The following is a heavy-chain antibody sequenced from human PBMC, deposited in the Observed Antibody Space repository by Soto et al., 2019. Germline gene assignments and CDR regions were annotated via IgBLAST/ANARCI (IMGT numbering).Heavy chain of an antibody. Sequence: GGSLRLSCAASGFTFSTYAMNWVRQAPGKRLQWVSYISSTGTTIYYADSVKGRFTISRDNAKNSLYLQMNSLRDEDTALYYCLCPGHMDVWGQGTTVTVSS. CDR3: LCPGHMDV. CDR2: ISSTGTTI. V-gene: IGHV3-48*02. J-gene: IGHJ6*02. CDR1: GFTFSTYA.